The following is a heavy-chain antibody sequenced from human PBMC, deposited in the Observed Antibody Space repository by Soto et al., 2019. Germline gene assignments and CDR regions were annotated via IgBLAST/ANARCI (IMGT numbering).Heavy chain of an antibody. D-gene: IGHD3-3*01. CDR3: AREGHDFWSGYPLDY. CDR1: GYTFSNYG. V-gene: IGHV1-18*01. Sequence: GASVKVSCKTSGYTFSNYGITWVRQAPGQPLEWLGWISLYSDDTNYAQKFQGRVTMTTDTSTSTAYMELRSLRSDDTAVYYCAREGHDFWSGYPLDYWGQGTLVTVSS. J-gene: IGHJ4*02. CDR2: ISLYSDDT.